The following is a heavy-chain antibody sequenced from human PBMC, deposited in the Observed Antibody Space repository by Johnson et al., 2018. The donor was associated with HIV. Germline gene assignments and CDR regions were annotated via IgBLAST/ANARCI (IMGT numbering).Heavy chain of an antibody. V-gene: IGHV3-11*04. CDR1: RFTFSDYY. J-gene: IGHJ3*01. CDR3: ASEVEYSILGGV. CDR2: ISSSGNTI. Sequence: QMLLVESGGGWVKPGGSLRLSCAASRFTFSDYYMTWIRQAPGQGLECVSYISSSGNTIYYADSVKGRFTISRDNAKNSLYLQMNNLRVEDTAVYYCASEVEYSILGGVWGQGTMVTVSS. D-gene: IGHD6-6*01.